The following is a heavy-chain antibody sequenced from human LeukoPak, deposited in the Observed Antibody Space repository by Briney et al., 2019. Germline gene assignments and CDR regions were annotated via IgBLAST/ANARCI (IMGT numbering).Heavy chain of an antibody. CDR3: ASDYYDFWSGHDYFDY. CDR2: ISSSSSYI. CDR1: GFTFSSYA. V-gene: IGHV3-21*01. Sequence: GGSLRLSCAASGFTFSSYAMSWVRQAPGKGLEWVSSISSSSSYIYYADSVKGRFTISRDNAKNSLYLQMNSLRAEDTAVYYCASDYYDFWSGHDYFDYWGQGTLVTVSS. D-gene: IGHD3-3*01. J-gene: IGHJ4*02.